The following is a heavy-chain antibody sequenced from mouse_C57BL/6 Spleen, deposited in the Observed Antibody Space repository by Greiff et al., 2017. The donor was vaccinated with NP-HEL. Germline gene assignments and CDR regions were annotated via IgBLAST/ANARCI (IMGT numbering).Heavy chain of an antibody. V-gene: IGHV1-67*01. Sequence: VKLVESGPELVRPGVSVKISCKGSGYTFTDYAMHWVKQSHAKSLEWIGVISTYYGDASYNQKFKDKATMTVDKSSSTAYMELARLTSEDSAVYYCARERYYYGSSYWRGYWGQGTTLTVSS. CDR3: ARERYYYGSSYWRGY. D-gene: IGHD1-1*01. CDR2: ISTYYGDA. J-gene: IGHJ2*01. CDR1: GYTFTDYA.